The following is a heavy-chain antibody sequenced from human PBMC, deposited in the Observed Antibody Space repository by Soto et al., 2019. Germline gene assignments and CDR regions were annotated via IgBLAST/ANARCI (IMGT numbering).Heavy chain of an antibody. D-gene: IGHD3-22*01. V-gene: IGHV4-34*01. CDR2: INHSGST. CDR3: ARGRSDSSGYYKRYYYGMDV. J-gene: IGHJ6*02. Sequence: SETLSLTCAVYGGSFSGYYWSWIRQPPGKGLGWIGEINHSGSTNYNPSLKSRVTISVDTSKNQFSLKLSSVTAADTAVYYCARGRSDSSGYYKRYYYGMDVWGQGTTVTVS. CDR1: GGSFSGYY.